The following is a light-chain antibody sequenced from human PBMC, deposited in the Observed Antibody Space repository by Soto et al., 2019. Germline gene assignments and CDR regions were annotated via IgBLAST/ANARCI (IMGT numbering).Light chain of an antibody. J-gene: IGLJ2*01. CDR2: DVT. Sequence: QSALTQPASVSGSPGQSITISCTGTSSDVGGFNRVSWYQQHPGKAPKLLIYDVTNRPSGVSNRFSGSKSGNTASLTISGLQAEDEASYYCGSYTSNRTHVVFGGGTKLTVL. CDR3: GSYTSNRTHVV. V-gene: IGLV2-14*03. CDR1: SSDVGGFNR.